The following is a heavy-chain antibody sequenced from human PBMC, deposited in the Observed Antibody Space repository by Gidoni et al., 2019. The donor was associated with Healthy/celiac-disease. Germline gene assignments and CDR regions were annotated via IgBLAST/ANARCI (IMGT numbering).Heavy chain of an antibody. D-gene: IGHD2-21*01. CDR3: ARVTGDYDGMDV. Sequence: QLQLQESGSGLVKPSLTLSLTCAVSGGSICSGSYSWRCIRQPPGKGLEWIGYIYHSGSTYYNPSLKSRVTIAVDRSKNQFSLKLSSVTAADTAVYYCARVTGDYDGMDVWGQGTTVTVSS. CDR1: GGSICSGSYS. V-gene: IGHV4-30-2*01. J-gene: IGHJ6*02. CDR2: IYHSGST.